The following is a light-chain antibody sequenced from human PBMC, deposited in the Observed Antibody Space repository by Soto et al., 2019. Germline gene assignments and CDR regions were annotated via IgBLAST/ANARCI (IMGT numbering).Light chain of an antibody. CDR1: QSVSSN. Sequence: EIVMTQSPATLSVSPGERATLSCRASQSVSSNLAWYQQKPGQAPRLRIYGASTRATGIPARFSGSGSGTDYTLTISSLQSEDFAYYYGQQYNNWPWTGGQGTKLEIK. J-gene: IGKJ1*01. V-gene: IGKV3-15*01. CDR2: GAS. CDR3: QQYNNWPWT.